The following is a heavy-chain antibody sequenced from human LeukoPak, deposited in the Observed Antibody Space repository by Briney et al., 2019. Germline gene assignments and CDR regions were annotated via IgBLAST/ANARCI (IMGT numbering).Heavy chain of an antibody. CDR3: ARVLYSGYDYYFDY. Sequence: ASVKVSCKASGYSFTRYDISWVRQASGQGLEWMGWISGYSGNTNYAQKLQGRVTMTTDTSTSTAYMELRSLRSDDTAVYYCARVLYSGYDYYFDYWGQGTQVTVSS. CDR2: ISGYSGNT. D-gene: IGHD5-12*01. J-gene: IGHJ4*02. V-gene: IGHV1-18*01. CDR1: GYSFTRYD.